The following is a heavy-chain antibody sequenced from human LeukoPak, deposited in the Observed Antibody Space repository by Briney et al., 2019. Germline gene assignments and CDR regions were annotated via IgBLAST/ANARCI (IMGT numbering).Heavy chain of an antibody. Sequence: PGGSLRLSCAVSGFTFSSDWMTWVRQAPGKGLEWVASINHNGNVNYYVDSVKGRFTISRDNAKNSLYLQMSNLRAEDTAVYFCARGGGLDVWGQGATVTVSS. CDR3: ARGGGLDV. J-gene: IGHJ6*02. CDR2: INHNGNVN. CDR1: GFTFSSDW. D-gene: IGHD3-16*01. V-gene: IGHV3-7*03.